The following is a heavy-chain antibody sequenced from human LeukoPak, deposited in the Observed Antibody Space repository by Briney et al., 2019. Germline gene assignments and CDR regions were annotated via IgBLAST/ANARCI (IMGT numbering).Heavy chain of an antibody. Sequence: PGGSLRLSCAASGFTFSYYWMHWVRQAPGKGLEWVSATSSSDAGTYHAESVRGRFTISRDNSKNTLYLQMNSLRADDAAVYYCARAPVTSCRGAFCYPFDIWGQGTLVTVSS. J-gene: IGHJ4*02. CDR2: TSSSDAGT. D-gene: IGHD2-15*01. V-gene: IGHV3-23*01. CDR3: ARAPVTSCRGAFCYPFDI. CDR1: GFTFSYYW.